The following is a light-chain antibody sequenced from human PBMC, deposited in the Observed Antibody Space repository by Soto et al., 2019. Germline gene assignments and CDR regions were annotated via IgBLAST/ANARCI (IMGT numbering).Light chain of an antibody. Sequence: DIVMTQSPLSLPVTPGEPASISCRSSQSLLHSDGYNYLDWFLQRPGQSPQLLIYLGSSRASGVPDRVSGSGSGTHFTLKISRVEAEDVGVYYCMQALQTPLTFGGGNKVDIK. J-gene: IGKJ4*01. CDR1: QSLLHSDGYNY. CDR2: LGS. CDR3: MQALQTPLT. V-gene: IGKV2-28*01.